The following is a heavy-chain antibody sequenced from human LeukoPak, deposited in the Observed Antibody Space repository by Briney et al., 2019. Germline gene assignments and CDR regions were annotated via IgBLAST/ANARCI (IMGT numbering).Heavy chain of an antibody. D-gene: IGHD3-22*01. CDR2: ISSGSSTI. J-gene: IGHJ3*02. CDR3: VRARPYGSSGYGAFDI. V-gene: IGHV3-48*02. CDR1: GFTFSSYN. Sequence: GGSLRLSCAASGFTFSSYNMNWVRQAPGKGLEWVSYISSGSSTIHYADSVKGRFTISRDNAKNSLYLQMNSLRDEDTAVYYCVRARPYGSSGYGAFDIWGQGTMVTVSS.